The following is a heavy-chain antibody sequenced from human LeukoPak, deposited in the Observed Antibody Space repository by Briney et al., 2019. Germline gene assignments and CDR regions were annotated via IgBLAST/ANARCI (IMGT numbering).Heavy chain of an antibody. CDR1: GFTFSSYA. J-gene: IGHJ4*02. CDR3: ARDAVYDSSGYYYVGYYFDY. V-gene: IGHV3-64*01. Sequence: GGSLRLSCAASGFTFSSYAMHWVRQAAGKGLEYVSAICSNGGSTYYANSVKGRFTISRDNSKNTLYLQMGSLRAEDMAVYYCARDAVYDSSGYYYVGYYFDYWGQGTLVTVSS. D-gene: IGHD3-22*01. CDR2: ICSNGGST.